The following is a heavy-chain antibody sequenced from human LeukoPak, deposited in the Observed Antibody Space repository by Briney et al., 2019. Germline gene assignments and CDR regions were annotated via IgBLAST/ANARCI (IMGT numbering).Heavy chain of an antibody. Sequence: GASVKVSCKASGYTFTSYGISWVRQAPGQGLEWMGWINPNSGDTNYAQRFQGRVTMARDTSISTAYMELSRLRSDDTAVYYCARTMVRGKSFDIWGQGTMVTVSS. J-gene: IGHJ3*02. D-gene: IGHD3-10*01. CDR1: GYTFTSYG. CDR2: INPNSGDT. V-gene: IGHV1-2*02. CDR3: ARTMVRGKSFDI.